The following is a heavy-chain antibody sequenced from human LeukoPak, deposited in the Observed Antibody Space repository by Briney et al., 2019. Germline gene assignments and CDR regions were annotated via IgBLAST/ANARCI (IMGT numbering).Heavy chain of an antibody. J-gene: IGHJ4*02. V-gene: IGHV1-46*01. CDR1: GYIFTNYY. D-gene: IGHD5-12*01. CDR3: ARDAFLSGSLSPIDY. Sequence: GASVKVSCKVSGYIFTNYYMHWVRKAPGQGLELMGIINTSGGSTSSAQKFQGRVITTRDTSTSTVYMELSSLRSEDTALYYCARDAFLSGSLSPIDYWGQGNLVTVSS. CDR2: INTSGGST.